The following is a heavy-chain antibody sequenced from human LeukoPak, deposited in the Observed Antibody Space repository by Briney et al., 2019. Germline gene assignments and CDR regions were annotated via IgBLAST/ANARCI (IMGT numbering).Heavy chain of an antibody. Sequence: SVKVSCKASGGTFSSYAISWVRQAPGQGLEWMGGIIPIFGTANYAQKFQGRVTITADESTSTAYMELSSLRSEDTAVYYCASNPTYYDILTGPPGYYYYGMDVWGQGTTVTVSS. CDR1: GGTFSSYA. V-gene: IGHV1-69*13. J-gene: IGHJ6*02. CDR2: IIPIFGTA. D-gene: IGHD3-9*01. CDR3: ASNPTYYDILTGPPGYYYYGMDV.